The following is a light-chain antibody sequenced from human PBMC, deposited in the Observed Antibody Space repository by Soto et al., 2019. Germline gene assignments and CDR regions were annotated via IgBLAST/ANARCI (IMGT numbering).Light chain of an antibody. CDR2: EGG. V-gene: IGLV2-23*01. J-gene: IGLJ3*02. CDR1: SSDVGSYNL. Sequence: QSALTQPASVSGSPGQSITISCTGTSSDVGSYNLVSWYQQHPGKAPKLMIYEGGKRPSGVSDCFSGSKSGNTASLTISGLQAEDEADYYCCTYAGGTTWVFGGGTKLTVL. CDR3: CTYAGGTTWV.